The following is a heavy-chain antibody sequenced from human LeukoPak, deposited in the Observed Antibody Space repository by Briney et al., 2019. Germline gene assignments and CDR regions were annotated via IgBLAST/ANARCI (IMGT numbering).Heavy chain of an antibody. J-gene: IGHJ6*03. Sequence: ASVKVSCKASGYTFTSYGISWARQAPGQGLEWMGWISAYNGNTNYAQKLQGRVTMTTDTSTSTAYMELRSLRSDDTAVYYCARGSGYSSSWFPSRNWYYMDVWGKGTTVTVSS. V-gene: IGHV1-18*01. CDR1: GYTFTSYG. CDR2: ISAYNGNT. D-gene: IGHD6-13*01. CDR3: ARGSGYSSSWFPSRNWYYMDV.